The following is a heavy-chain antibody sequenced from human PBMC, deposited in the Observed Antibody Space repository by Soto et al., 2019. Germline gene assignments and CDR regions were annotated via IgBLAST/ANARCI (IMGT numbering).Heavy chain of an antibody. Sequence: EVQRLESGGALVQPGGSLRLSCAASGFTFSNHAMNWVRQAPGTGLEWVSTSSDSGSTYYADSVKGRFTISRDNSKNTLYLQMNSLRAEETAVYYCARDPGGHYCTSTSCLYFFDHWGQGTLVIVS. D-gene: IGHD2-2*01. CDR3: ARDPGGHYCTSTSCLYFFDH. V-gene: IGHV3-23*01. CDR1: GFTFSNHA. J-gene: IGHJ4*02. CDR2: SSDSGST.